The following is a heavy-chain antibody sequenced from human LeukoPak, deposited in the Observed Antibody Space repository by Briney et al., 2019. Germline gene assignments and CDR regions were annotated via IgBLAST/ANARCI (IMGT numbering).Heavy chain of an antibody. CDR1: GGSFSGYY. CDR2: IYTSGST. Sequence: SETLSLTCAVYGGSFSGYYWSWIRQPAGKGLEWIGRIYTSGSTNYNPSLKSRVTMSVDTSKNQFSLKLSSVTAADTAVYYCARDGYSSGWYGPYFVDYWGQGTLVTVSS. CDR3: ARDGYSSGWYGPYFVDY. V-gene: IGHV4-4*07. D-gene: IGHD6-19*01. J-gene: IGHJ4*02.